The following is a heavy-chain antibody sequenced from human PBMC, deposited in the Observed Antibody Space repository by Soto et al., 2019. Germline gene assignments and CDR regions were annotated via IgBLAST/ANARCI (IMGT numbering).Heavy chain of an antibody. CDR1: GGSFSGYY. V-gene: IGHV4-34*01. J-gene: IGHJ4*02. CDR2: INHSGST. D-gene: IGHD2-15*01. CDR3: ARRCSGGSCYVTDY. Sequence: SETLSLTCAVYGGSFSGYYWSWIRQPPGKGLEWIGEINHSGSTNYNPSLKSRVTISVDTSKNQFSLKLSSVTAADTAVYYCARRCSGGSCYVTDYWGQGTLVTVSS.